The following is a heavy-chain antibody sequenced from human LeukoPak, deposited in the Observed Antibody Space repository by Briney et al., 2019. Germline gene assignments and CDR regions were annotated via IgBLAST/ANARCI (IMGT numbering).Heavy chain of an antibody. J-gene: IGHJ4*02. CDR1: SGSISSYY. CDR2: IYYSGST. CDR3: ARAKTGDRYFEY. Sequence: SETLSLTCTVSSGSISSYYWSWIRQPPGKGLERIGYIYYSGSTDYNPSLKSRVSISVDTSKNQFSLKLSSVTAADTAVYYCARAKTGDRYFEYWGQGTLVTVSS. D-gene: IGHD7-27*01. V-gene: IGHV4-59*01.